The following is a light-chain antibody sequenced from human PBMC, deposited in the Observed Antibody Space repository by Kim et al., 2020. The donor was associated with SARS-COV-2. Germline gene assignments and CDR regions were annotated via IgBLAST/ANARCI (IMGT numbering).Light chain of an antibody. J-gene: IGKJ2*01. CDR3: QQYYSSPPT. V-gene: IGKV4-1*01. Sequence: RATINCKSSQSVLPSPNKKNYLALYQQKPGQPLRLLIYWASTRESGVPDRFSGSGSGTDFTLTISSLQAEDVAVYYCQQYYSSPPTFGQGTKLEI. CDR1: QSVLPSPNKKNY. CDR2: WAS.